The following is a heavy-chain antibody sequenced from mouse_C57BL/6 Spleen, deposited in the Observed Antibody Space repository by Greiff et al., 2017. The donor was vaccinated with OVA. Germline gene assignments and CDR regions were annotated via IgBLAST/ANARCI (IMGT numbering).Heavy chain of an antibody. CDR3: ARGDYDGYWYFDV. J-gene: IGHJ1*03. CDR2: IDPANGNT. V-gene: IGHV14-3*01. CDR1: GFNIKNTY. Sequence: VQLKESVAELVRPGASVKLSCTASGFNIKNTYMHWVKQRPEQGLEWIGRIDPANGNTKYAPKFQGKATITADTSSNTAYLQLSSLTSEDTAIYYCARGDYDGYWYFDVWGTGTTVTVSS. D-gene: IGHD2-4*01.